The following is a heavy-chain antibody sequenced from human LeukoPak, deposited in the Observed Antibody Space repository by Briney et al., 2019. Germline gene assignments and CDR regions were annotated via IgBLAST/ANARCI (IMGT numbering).Heavy chain of an antibody. V-gene: IGHV3-23*01. Sequence: PGGSLRLSCAASGFTFSNHAMAWVRQAPGEGLEWVSAICGSCGDTYYVDSVKGRFTISRDNSKNTVYFQMDSLRAEDTAIYYCASLLRGTFDIWGQGTRVTVSS. CDR3: ASLLRGTFDI. J-gene: IGHJ3*02. CDR1: GFTFSNHA. CDR2: ICGSCGDT.